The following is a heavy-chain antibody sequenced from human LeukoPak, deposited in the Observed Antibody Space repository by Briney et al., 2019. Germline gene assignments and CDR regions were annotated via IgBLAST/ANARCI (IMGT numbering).Heavy chain of an antibody. CDR1: GGSISSSSYY. Sequence: PSETLSLTCTVSGGSISSSSYYWGWIRQPPGKGLEWIGSIYYSGSTYYNPSLKSRVTISVDTSKNQFSLKLSSVTAADTAVYYCARLPGDSSGYYYEFDYWGQGTLVTVSS. D-gene: IGHD3-22*01. J-gene: IGHJ4*02. CDR2: IYYSGST. V-gene: IGHV4-39*01. CDR3: ARLPGDSSGYYYEFDY.